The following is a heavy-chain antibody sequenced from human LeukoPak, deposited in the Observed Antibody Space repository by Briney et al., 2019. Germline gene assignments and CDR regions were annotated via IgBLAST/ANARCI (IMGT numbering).Heavy chain of an antibody. Sequence: AGGSLRLSCVASGFTFNSYGMSWVRQAPGKGLEWVSSISTGSDYIYYADSVKGRFTISRDNAKNSLYLQMNSLRAEDTAVYYCARALVVTAIRATGLGYWGQGTLVTVSS. CDR2: ISTGSDYI. J-gene: IGHJ4*02. D-gene: IGHD2-21*02. CDR1: GFTFNSYG. V-gene: IGHV3-21*01. CDR3: ARALVVTAIRATGLGY.